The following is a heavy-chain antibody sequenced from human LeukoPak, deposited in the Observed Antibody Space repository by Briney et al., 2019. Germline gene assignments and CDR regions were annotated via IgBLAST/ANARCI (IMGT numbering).Heavy chain of an antibody. D-gene: IGHD2-15*01. J-gene: IGHJ4*02. V-gene: IGHV3-7*05. CDR3: ARVFSGCSGGSCYGY. Sequence: GGSLRLSCAASGFTFSSYWMSWARQAPGKGLEWVANIKQDGSEKYYVDSVKGRFTISRDNAKNSLYLQMNSLRAEDTAVYYCARVFSGCSGGSCYGYWGQGTLVTVSS. CDR1: GFTFSSYW. CDR2: IKQDGSEK.